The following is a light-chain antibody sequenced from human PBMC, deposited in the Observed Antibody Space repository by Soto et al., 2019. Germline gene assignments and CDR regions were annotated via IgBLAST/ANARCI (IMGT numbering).Light chain of an antibody. CDR2: SNN. V-gene: IGLV1-44*01. CDR1: SSNIVSNT. Sequence: QSVLTQPPSASGTPGQRVTISCSGSSSNIVSNTINWYQQLPGTAPKLLIYSNNQRPSGVPDRFSGSKSGTSASLAISGLQSEDEAEYYCATWDDSLKGRVFGGGTKVTDL. J-gene: IGLJ2*01. CDR3: ATWDDSLKGRV.